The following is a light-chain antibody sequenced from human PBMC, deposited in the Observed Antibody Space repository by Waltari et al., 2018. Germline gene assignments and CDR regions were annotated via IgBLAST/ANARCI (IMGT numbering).Light chain of an antibody. CDR3: CSYAGSSTWV. J-gene: IGLJ3*02. V-gene: IGLV2-23*02. Sequence: QSALTQPASVSGSLGQSITISCPGTSSDVGSYNLVSWYQQHPGKAPQLLIYEVSKRPSGVSNRFSGSKSGNTASLTISGLQAEDEADYYCCSYAGSSTWVFGAGTKLTVL. CDR1: SSDVGSYNL. CDR2: EVS.